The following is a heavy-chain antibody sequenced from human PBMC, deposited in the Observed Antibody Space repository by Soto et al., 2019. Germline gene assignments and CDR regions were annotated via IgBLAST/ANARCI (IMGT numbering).Heavy chain of an antibody. V-gene: IGHV1-69*14. CDR3: ARGHEYGRTSDAFDI. J-gene: IGHJ3*02. CDR2: ILPFFGTA. Sequence: QVQLVQSGSEVKKPGSSVKVSCKASGGTFDSSAINWLRQAPGQGPEWMGNILPFFGTADYAQNFQGRVTITADKSTRTAYMEMRSLTFEDTAVYYCARGHEYGRTSDAFDIWGQGTVVTVSS. CDR1: GGTFDSSA. D-gene: IGHD4-17*01.